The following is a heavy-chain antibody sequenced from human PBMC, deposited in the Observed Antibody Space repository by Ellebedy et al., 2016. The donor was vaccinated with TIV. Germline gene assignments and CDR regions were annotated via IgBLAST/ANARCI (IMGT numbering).Heavy chain of an antibody. CDR1: GGSITSGSNY. CDR2: IYYTGST. D-gene: IGHD3-3*01. J-gene: IGHJ4*02. V-gene: IGHV4-39*07. Sequence: MPSETLSLTCTVSGGSITSGSNYWAWIRQSPGRGLEWIGSIYYTGSTPYNPSLKSRVSMSVDTSKDQFSLQLSSVTAADTAVYFCARVPDFWSGYVDSWGQGTLVTVSS. CDR3: ARVPDFWSGYVDS.